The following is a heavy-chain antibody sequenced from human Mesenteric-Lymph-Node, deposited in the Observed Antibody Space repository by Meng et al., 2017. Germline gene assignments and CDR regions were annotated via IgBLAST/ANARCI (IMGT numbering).Heavy chain of an antibody. Sequence: GGSLRLSCAASGFTFSSYAMSWVRQAPGKGLEWVSSISSSGEYTHYADSVKGRFTISRDNAKNTLYLEMNSLRAEDTAVYYCAIRYGGDSKGAFDFWGQGTMVTVSS. V-gene: IGHV3-23*01. CDR2: ISSSGEYT. J-gene: IGHJ3*01. D-gene: IGHD4-23*01. CDR3: AIRYGGDSKGAFDF. CDR1: GFTFSSYA.